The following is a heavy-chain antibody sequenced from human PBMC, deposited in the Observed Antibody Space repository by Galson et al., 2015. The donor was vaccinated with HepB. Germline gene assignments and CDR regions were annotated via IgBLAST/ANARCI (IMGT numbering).Heavy chain of an antibody. CDR2: ISAYNGNT. Sequence: SVKVSCKASGYTFTGYYMHWVRQAPRQGLEWMGWISAYNGNTNYAQKLQGRVTMTTDTSTSTAYMELRSLRSDDTAVYYCARGEKNYYDSSSYWYFDLWGRGTLVTVSS. CDR3: ARGEKNYYDSSSYWYFDL. CDR1: GYTFTGYY. J-gene: IGHJ2*01. D-gene: IGHD3-22*01. V-gene: IGHV1-18*04.